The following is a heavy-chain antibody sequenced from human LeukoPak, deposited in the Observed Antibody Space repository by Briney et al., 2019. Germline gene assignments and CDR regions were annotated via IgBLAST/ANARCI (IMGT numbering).Heavy chain of an antibody. Sequence: PGGSLRLSCAASGFTFSTYWTSWVRQAPGKGLEWVASIKQDGSEKYYVDSVKGRFTISRDNAKNSLYMQMNSLGAEDTAVYYCATMSAYGSSLMPDAFHIWGQGTIVTVSS. CDR1: GFTFSTYW. CDR3: ATMSAYGSSLMPDAFHI. D-gene: IGHD3-10*01. V-gene: IGHV3-7*01. CDR2: IKQDGSEK. J-gene: IGHJ3*02.